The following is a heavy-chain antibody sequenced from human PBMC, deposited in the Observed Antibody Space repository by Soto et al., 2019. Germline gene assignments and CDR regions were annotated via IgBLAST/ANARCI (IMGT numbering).Heavy chain of an antibody. CDR3: ARLHSHGTYGMDV. D-gene: IGHD5-18*01. CDR1: GGSFTYT. CDR2: IIPIFGTA. V-gene: IGHV1-69*13. J-gene: IGHJ6*02. Sequence: SVKVSCKASGGSFTYTLSWVRQAPGQGLEWMGGIIPIFGTANYAQKFQGRVTITADESTKTAYMELNTLRSEDTAVYYCARLHSHGTYGMDVWGQGTTVTVSS.